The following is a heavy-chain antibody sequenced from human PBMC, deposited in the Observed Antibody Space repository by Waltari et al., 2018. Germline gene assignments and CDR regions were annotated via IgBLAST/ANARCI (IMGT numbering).Heavy chain of an antibody. CDR3: ARGVGDCSGGSCYSRRFDP. CDR2: INHSGST. CDR1: GGSFSGYY. D-gene: IGHD2-15*01. V-gene: IGHV4-34*01. Sequence: QVQLQQWGAGLLKPSETLSLTCAVYGGSFSGYYWSWIRQPPGKGLEWIGEINHSGSTNYNPYRKIRVNIAVDTSKNQCSLKLSSVTAADTAVYYCARGVGDCSGGSCYSRRFDPWGQGTLVTVSS. J-gene: IGHJ5*02.